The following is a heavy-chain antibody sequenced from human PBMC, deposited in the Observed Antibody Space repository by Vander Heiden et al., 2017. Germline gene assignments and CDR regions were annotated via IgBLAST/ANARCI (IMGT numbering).Heavy chain of an antibody. V-gene: IGHV3-23*01. CDR3: ASGPSSSWYYYYYYGMDV. CDR2: ISGSGGST. J-gene: IGHJ6*02. D-gene: IGHD6-13*01. Sequence: EVQLLESGGGLVQPGGSLRLSCAASGFTFSSYAMSWVRQAPGKGLEWVSAISGSGGSTYYADSVKGRVTISRDNSKNTLYLQMNSLRAEETAVYYCASGPSSSWYYYYYYGMDVWGQGTTVTVSS. CDR1: GFTFSSYA.